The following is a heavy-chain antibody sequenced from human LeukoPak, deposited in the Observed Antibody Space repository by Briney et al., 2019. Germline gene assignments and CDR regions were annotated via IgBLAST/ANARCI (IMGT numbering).Heavy chain of an antibody. V-gene: IGHV4-31*03. Sequence: SETLSLTCTVSGGSISSGGYYWSWIRQHPGKGLEWIGYIYYSGSTYYNPSLKSRVTISVDTSKNQFSLKLSSVTAADTAVYYCARWIRYCSSTSCRTSFDYWGQGTLVTVSS. CDR1: GGSISSGGYY. D-gene: IGHD2-2*01. J-gene: IGHJ4*02. CDR2: IYYSGST. CDR3: ARWIRYCSSTSCRTSFDY.